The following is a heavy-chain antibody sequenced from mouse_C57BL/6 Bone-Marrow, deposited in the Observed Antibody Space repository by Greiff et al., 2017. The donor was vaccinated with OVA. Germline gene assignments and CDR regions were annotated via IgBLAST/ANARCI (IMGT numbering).Heavy chain of an antibody. V-gene: IGHV3-6*01. Sequence: EVKLEESGPGLVKPSQSLSLTCSVTAYSITSGYYWNWIRQFPGNKLEWMGYISYDGSNNYNPSLKNRLSITRDTSKNQFFLKLNSVTTEDTATYYCARNAYYSNYDYYAMDYWGQGTSVTVSS. CDR1: AYSITSGYY. CDR3: ARNAYYSNYDYYAMDY. D-gene: IGHD2-5*01. J-gene: IGHJ4*01. CDR2: ISYDGSN.